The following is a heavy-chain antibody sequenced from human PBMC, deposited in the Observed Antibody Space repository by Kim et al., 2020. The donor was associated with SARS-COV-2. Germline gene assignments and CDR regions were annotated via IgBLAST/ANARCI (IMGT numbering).Heavy chain of an antibody. CDR2: IKSKTDGGTT. V-gene: IGHV3-15*01. J-gene: IGHJ4*02. Sequence: GGSLRLSCAASGFTFSNAWMSWVRQAPGKGLEWVGRIKSKTDGGTTDYAAPVKGRFTISRDDSKNTLYLQMNSLKTEDTAVYYCTTLGSVLMVYAVDYWGQGTLVTVSS. D-gene: IGHD2-8*01. CDR3: TTLGSVLMVYAVDY. CDR1: GFTFSNAW.